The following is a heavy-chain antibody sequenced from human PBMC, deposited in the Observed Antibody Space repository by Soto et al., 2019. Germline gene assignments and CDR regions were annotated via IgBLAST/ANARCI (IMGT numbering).Heavy chain of an antibody. CDR2: ISSSSSYI. CDR3: ARAGAAAGPYYYGMDV. J-gene: IGHJ6*02. CDR1: GFTFSSYS. D-gene: IGHD6-13*01. Sequence: PGGSLRLSCAASGFTFSSYSMNWVRQAPGKGLEWVSSISSSSSYIYYADSVKGRFTISRDNAKNSLYLQMNSLRAEDTAVYYCARAGAAAGPYYYGMDVWGQGTTVTVYS. V-gene: IGHV3-21*01.